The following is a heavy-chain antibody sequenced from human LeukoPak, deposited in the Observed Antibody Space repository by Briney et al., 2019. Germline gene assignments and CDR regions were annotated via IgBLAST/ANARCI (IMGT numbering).Heavy chain of an antibody. Sequence: PGGSLRLSCAASRLTFSSYAMSWVRQAPGKGLEWVAVISYDGSNKYYADSVKGRFTISRDNSKNTLYLQMNSLRAEDTAVYYCAREWRYYDSSGYYSDLIDYWGQGTLVTVSS. CDR2: ISYDGSNK. CDR1: RLTFSSYA. V-gene: IGHV3-30-3*01. J-gene: IGHJ4*02. D-gene: IGHD3-22*01. CDR3: AREWRYYDSSGYYSDLIDY.